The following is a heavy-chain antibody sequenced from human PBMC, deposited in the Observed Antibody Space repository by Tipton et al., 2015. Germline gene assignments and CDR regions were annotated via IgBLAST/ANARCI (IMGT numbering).Heavy chain of an antibody. CDR2: INSDGSST. J-gene: IGHJ6*02. Sequence: SLRLSCAASGFTFTSYWMHWVRQAPGKGLVWVSRINSDGSSTSYADSVKGRFTISRDNAKDTLYLQMNSLRAEDTAVYYCARGSNIVATPYYYGMDVWGQGTTVTVSS. D-gene: IGHD5-12*01. CDR1: GFTFTSYW. V-gene: IGHV3-74*01. CDR3: ARGSNIVATPYYYGMDV.